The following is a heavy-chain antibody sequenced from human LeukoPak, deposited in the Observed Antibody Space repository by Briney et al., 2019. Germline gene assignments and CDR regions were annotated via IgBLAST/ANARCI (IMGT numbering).Heavy chain of an antibody. CDR2: IHSGGRT. D-gene: IGHD3-10*01. CDR1: GITVSSNS. Sequence: GGSLRLSCAASGITVSSNSMSWVRQAPREGLEWVSVIHSGGRTYYADSVKGRFTISRDNSKNTLYLQMNSLRVEDTAVYYCASRDRGYYYGMDVWGQGTTVTVSS. V-gene: IGHV3-66*01. J-gene: IGHJ6*02. CDR3: ASRDRGYYYGMDV.